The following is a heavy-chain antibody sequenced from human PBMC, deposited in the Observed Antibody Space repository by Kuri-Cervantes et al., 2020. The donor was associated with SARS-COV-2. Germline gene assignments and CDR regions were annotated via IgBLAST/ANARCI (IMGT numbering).Heavy chain of an antibody. D-gene: IGHD2-21*01. J-gene: IGHJ4*02. V-gene: IGHV3-30*18. CDR2: ISHDGKNK. CDR3: AKDRVGVQDF. CDR1: GFNFSRTD. Sequence: GESLKISCAASGFNFSRTDMHWVRQAPGKGLKWVAAISHDGKNKKCIASGKGRFTISRDNSQNTLYLHMKSLRSEDTAMYYCAKDRVGVQDFWGQGTLVTVSS.